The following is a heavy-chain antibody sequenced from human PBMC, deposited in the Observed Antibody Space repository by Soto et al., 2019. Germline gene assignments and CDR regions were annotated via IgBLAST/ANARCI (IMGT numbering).Heavy chain of an antibody. CDR3: AKDRVRFLEWLSSDYYYGMDV. J-gene: IGHJ6*02. Sequence: PGGSLRLSCAASGFTFSSYGMHWVRQAPGKGLEWVAVISYDGSNKYYADSVKGRFTISRDNSKNTLYLQMNSLRAEDTAVYYCAKDRVRFLEWLSSDYYYGMDVWGQGTTVTVS. V-gene: IGHV3-30*18. CDR1: GFTFSSYG. CDR2: ISYDGSNK. D-gene: IGHD3-3*01.